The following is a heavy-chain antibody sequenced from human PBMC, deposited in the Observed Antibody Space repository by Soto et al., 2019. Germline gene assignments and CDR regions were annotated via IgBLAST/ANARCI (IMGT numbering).Heavy chain of an antibody. CDR1: GFTFGNSW. J-gene: IGHJ4*02. CDR2: MNSDGSNT. Sequence: GGSLRLSCAASGFTFGNSWMHWVRQAPGKGLEWVSRMNSDGSNTNYADSVKGRFTVSRDNAKNTLYLQMNSLRAEDTAVYYCATAEVDYWGPGTLVTVSS. CDR3: ATAEVDY. V-gene: IGHV3-74*01.